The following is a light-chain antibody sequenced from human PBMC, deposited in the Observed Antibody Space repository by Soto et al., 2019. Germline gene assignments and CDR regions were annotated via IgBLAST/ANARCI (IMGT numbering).Light chain of an antibody. CDR3: AAWDDSLSGVE. J-gene: IGLJ2*01. Sequence: QLVLTQPPSASGTPGQRVTIPCSGSSSNVGSNFVYWYQQLPGTAPKLLIYADSQRPSGVPDRFSGSKSGTSASLAISGLRSEDEAEYYCAAWDDSLSGVEFGGGTKLTVL. V-gene: IGLV1-47*01. CDR1: SSNVGSNF. CDR2: ADS.